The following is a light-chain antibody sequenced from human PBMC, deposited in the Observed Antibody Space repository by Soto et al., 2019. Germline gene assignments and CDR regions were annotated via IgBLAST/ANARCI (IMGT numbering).Light chain of an antibody. CDR3: CSYAGSSTSLYV. CDR1: SSDVGSYNL. CDR2: EVS. Sequence: SVLTQPASVSGSPGQSITISCTGTSSDVGSYNLVSWYQQHPGKAPKLMIYEVSKRPSGVSNRFSGSKSGNTASLTISGLQAEDDADYYCCSYAGSSTSLYVFGTGTKVTVL. J-gene: IGLJ1*01. V-gene: IGLV2-23*02.